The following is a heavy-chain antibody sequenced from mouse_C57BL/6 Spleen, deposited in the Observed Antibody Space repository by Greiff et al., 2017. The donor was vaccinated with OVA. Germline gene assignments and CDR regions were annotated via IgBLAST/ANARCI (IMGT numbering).Heavy chain of an antibody. Sequence: VQLQQPGAELVMPGASVKLSCKASGYTFTSYWMHWVKQRPGQGLEWIGEIDPSDSYTNYNQKFKGKSTLTVDKSSSTAYMQLSSLTSEDSAVYYGARRYDYDGRGFDYWGQGTTLTVSS. J-gene: IGHJ2*01. CDR1: GYTFTSYW. V-gene: IGHV1-69*01. CDR3: ARRYDYDGRGFDY. D-gene: IGHD2-4*01. CDR2: IDPSDSYT.